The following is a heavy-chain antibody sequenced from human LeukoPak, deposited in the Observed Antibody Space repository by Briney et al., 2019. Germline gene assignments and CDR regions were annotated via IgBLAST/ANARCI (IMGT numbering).Heavy chain of an antibody. CDR2: ISDSGGRA. D-gene: IGHD6-6*01. J-gene: IGHJ3*02. CDR3: ARDQSSAFDI. CDR1: GFTFSSYA. Sequence: PGGSLRLSCAASGFTFSSYAMNWVRQAPGKGLEWVSTISDSGGRAYYADSVKGRFTISRDNSKNTLYLQMNSLRAEDTAVYYCARDQSSAFDIWGQGTMVTVSS. V-gene: IGHV3-23*01.